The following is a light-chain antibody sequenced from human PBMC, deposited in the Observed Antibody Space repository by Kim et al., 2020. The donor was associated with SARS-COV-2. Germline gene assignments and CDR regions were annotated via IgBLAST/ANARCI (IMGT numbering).Light chain of an antibody. CDR3: NSRDSNNNVL. J-gene: IGLJ2*01. V-gene: IGLV3-19*01. CDR1: SLRSYY. Sequence: VALGQTVRITCQGDSLRSYYTTCYQQKPGQAPILVIYGKNNRPSGIPDRFSGSSSGNTASLTITGTQAGDEADYYCNSRDSNNNVLFGGGTQLTVL. CDR2: GKN.